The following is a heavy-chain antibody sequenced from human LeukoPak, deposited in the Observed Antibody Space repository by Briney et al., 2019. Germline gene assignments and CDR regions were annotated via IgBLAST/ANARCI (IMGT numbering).Heavy chain of an antibody. D-gene: IGHD4-17*01. J-gene: IGHJ4*02. V-gene: IGHV1-18*04. Sequence: EASVKVSCKPSGYTFTGFYIHWVRQAPGQGLEWMGWISAYNGNTNYAQKLQGRVTMTTDTSTSTAYMELRSLRSDDTAVYYCARDKDYDGDYWGQGTLVTVSS. CDR3: ARDKDYDGDY. CDR2: ISAYNGNT. CDR1: GYTFTGFY.